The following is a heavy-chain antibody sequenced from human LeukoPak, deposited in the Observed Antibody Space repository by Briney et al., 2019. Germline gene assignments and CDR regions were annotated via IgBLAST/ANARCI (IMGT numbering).Heavy chain of an antibody. Sequence: GGSQRLSCAASGFSISSHFMTWVRQAPEKGLEWVSVIYTGGITHYADSVAGRFTISRDISKNTLYLQMNNLRVEDTAVYYCARDQVTSGGGLDYWGQGTLVTVSS. CDR1: GFSISSHF. D-gene: IGHD2-21*02. CDR2: IYTGGIT. J-gene: IGHJ4*02. CDR3: ARDQVTSGGGLDY. V-gene: IGHV3-53*01.